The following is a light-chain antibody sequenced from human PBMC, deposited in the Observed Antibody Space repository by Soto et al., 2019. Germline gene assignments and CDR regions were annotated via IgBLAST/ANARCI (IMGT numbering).Light chain of an antibody. CDR3: MQALQTPYT. CDR1: QSLLHSSGFNY. CDR2: LGS. V-gene: IGKV2-28*01. Sequence: DVVMTQSPLSLPVTPGEPASISCRSSQSLLHSSGFNYLYWYLQKPGQSPQLLIYLGSNRASGVPDRFSGSGSGTDFTLKISRVEAEDVGVYYCMQALQTPYTFGQGTKLEIK. J-gene: IGKJ2*01.